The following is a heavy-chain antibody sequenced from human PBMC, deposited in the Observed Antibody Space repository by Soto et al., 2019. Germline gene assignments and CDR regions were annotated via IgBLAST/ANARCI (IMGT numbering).Heavy chain of an antibody. D-gene: IGHD3-16*01. CDR1: GFTFSSYS. Sequence: GGSLRLSCAASGFTFSSYSMNWVRQAPGKGLEWVSSISSSSSYIYYADSVKGRFTISRDNAKNSLYLQMNSLRAEDTAVYYCARARYSNLGGDYYYMDVWGKGTTVTVSS. J-gene: IGHJ6*03. CDR2: ISSSSSYI. CDR3: ARARYSNLGGDYYYMDV. V-gene: IGHV3-21*01.